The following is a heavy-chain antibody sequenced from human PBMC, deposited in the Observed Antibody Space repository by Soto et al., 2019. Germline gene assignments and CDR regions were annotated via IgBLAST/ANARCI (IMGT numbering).Heavy chain of an antibody. V-gene: IGHV2-70*01. Sequence: SGPTLVNPTQTLTLTCTFSGFSLSTSGMCVSWIRQPPGKALEWLALIDWDDDKYYSTSLKTRLTISKDTSKNQVVLTMTNMDPVDTATYYCARTPYYHGSGFQAGMDVWGQGTTVTVSS. CDR1: GFSLSTSGMC. CDR2: IDWDDDK. CDR3: ARTPYYHGSGFQAGMDV. D-gene: IGHD3-10*01. J-gene: IGHJ6*02.